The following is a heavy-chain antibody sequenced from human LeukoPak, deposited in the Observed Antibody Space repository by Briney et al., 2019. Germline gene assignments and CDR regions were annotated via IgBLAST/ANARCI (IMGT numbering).Heavy chain of an antibody. V-gene: IGHV3-23*01. D-gene: IGHD2-2*01. J-gene: IGHJ4*02. CDR3: ANLRYAY. CDR2: ITGTETT. Sequence: AGGSLRLSCAASGFTLSAYGVSWVRQAPEKGLECVTSITGTETTYYADSVKGRFTISSDTSKNTVYLQANSLRVEDTAVYYCANLRYAYWGQGTMVTVSS. CDR1: GFTLSAYG.